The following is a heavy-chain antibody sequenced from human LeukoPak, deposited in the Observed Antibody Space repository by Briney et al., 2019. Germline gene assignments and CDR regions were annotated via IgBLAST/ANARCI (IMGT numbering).Heavy chain of an antibody. V-gene: IGHV4-61*02. D-gene: IGHD3-22*01. Sequence: SQTLSLTCTVSGGSISSGSYYWSWIRQPAGKGLEWIGRIYTSGSTNYNPSLKSRVTISVDTSKNQFSLKLSSVTAVDTAVYYCAREADYYDKGGYYFDYWGQGTLVTVSS. CDR2: IYTSGST. CDR3: AREADYYDKGGYYFDY. CDR1: GGSISSGSYY. J-gene: IGHJ4*02.